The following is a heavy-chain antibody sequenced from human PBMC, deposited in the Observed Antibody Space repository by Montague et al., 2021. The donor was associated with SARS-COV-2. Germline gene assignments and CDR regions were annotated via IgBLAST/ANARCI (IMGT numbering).Heavy chain of an antibody. Sequence: SETLSLTCAVYGGSFSGYYWSWIRQPPGKGLEWIGEINHSGSTNYNPSLKSRVTISVDTSKNQFSLKLSSVTAADTAVYYCARVRYYVSGTSVGMDVWGQGTTVTVSS. J-gene: IGHJ6*02. CDR1: GGSFSGYY. V-gene: IGHV4-34*01. CDR3: ARVRYYVSGTSVGMDV. CDR2: INHSGST. D-gene: IGHD3-10*01.